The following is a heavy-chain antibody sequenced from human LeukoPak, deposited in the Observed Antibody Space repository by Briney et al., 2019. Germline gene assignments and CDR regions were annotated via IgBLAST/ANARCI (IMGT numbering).Heavy chain of an antibody. CDR3: ARIPPYSSHLLYYFDY. CDR1: GGSISSSSYY. CDR2: IYYSGST. Sequence: KPSETLSLTCTVSGGSISSSSYYWGWIRQPPGKGLEWIGSIYYSGSTYYNPSLKSRVTISVDTSKNQFSLKLSSVTAADTAVYYCARIPPYSSHLLYYFDYWGQGTLVTVSS. D-gene: IGHD6-19*01. J-gene: IGHJ4*02. V-gene: IGHV4-39*07.